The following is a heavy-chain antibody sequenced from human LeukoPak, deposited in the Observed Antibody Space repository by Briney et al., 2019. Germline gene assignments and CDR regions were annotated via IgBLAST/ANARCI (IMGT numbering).Heavy chain of an antibody. CDR3: ARYNIAVAGFDY. V-gene: IGHV3-74*01. CDR1: GFSFSPYW. J-gene: IGHJ4*02. CDR2: INSDGSST. D-gene: IGHD6-19*01. Sequence: GGSLRLSCVGSGFSFSPYWMHWVRQAPGKGLVWVSRINSDGSSTSYADSVKGRFTISRDNAKNTLYLQMNSLRAEDTAVYYCARYNIAVAGFDYWGQGTLVTVSS.